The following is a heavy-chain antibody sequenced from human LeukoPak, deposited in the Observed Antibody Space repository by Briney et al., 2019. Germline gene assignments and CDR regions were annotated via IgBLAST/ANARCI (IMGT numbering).Heavy chain of an antibody. J-gene: IGHJ4*02. CDR2: VFHTGST. V-gene: IGHV4-59*01. CDR3: VRDRGSQPFIDY. D-gene: IGHD1-26*01. CDR1: GGSIDTYY. Sequence: SETLSLTCTVSGGSIDTYYWNWIRQPPGKGLEWIGYVFHTGSTNYNPSLKSRVTISVDTSKNQFSLKLSSVTAADTAVYYCVRDRGSQPFIDYWGQGTLVTVSS.